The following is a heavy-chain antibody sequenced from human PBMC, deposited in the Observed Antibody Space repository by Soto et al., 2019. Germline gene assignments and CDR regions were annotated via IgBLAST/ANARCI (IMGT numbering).Heavy chain of an antibody. J-gene: IGHJ4*02. V-gene: IGHV1-18*01. Sequence: QVHLVQSGAEVKMPGASVKVYCKASGFTFTSYAFTWVRQAPGQGLEWMGWISAYNGNTNYARNFRGRVTMTTDSSTSTVYMVLGSLTSDDTAVYFCARDFTGWPPDGVDSWGQGTLVSVS. CDR1: GFTFTSYA. CDR3: ARDFTGWPPDGVDS. CDR2: ISAYNGNT. D-gene: IGHD3-16*01.